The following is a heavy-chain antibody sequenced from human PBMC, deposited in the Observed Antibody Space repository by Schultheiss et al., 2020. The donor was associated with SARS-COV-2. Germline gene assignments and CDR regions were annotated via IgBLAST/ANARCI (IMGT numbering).Heavy chain of an antibody. D-gene: IGHD5-24*01. J-gene: IGHJ4*02. CDR2: ISYDGSNK. Sequence: GGSLRLSCAASGFTFSSYAMHWVRQAPGKGLEWVAVISYDGSNKYYADSVKGRFTISRDNSKNTLYLQMNSLRAEDTAVYYCARVGMANYFDYWGQGTLVTVS. CDR1: GFTFSSYA. V-gene: IGHV3-30*07. CDR3: ARVGMANYFDY.